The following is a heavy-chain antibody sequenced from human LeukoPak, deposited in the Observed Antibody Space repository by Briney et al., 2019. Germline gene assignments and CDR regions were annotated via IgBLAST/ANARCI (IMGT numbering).Heavy chain of an antibody. Sequence: SETLSLTCTVSGGSITSGEHYCSWIRQRPGKGLEWIGYVAYSGNTNYNPSLSSRVTMSVDTSKNQFSLKLSSVTAADTAVYYCARGKDGYNWYFDLWGRGTLVTVSS. CDR2: VAYSGNT. V-gene: IGHV4-30-4*01. D-gene: IGHD5-24*01. J-gene: IGHJ2*01. CDR3: ARGKDGYNWYFDL. CDR1: GGSITSGEHY.